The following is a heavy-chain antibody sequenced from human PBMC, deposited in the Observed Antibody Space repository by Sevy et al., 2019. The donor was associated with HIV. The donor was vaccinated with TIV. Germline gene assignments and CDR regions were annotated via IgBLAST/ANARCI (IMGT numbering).Heavy chain of an antibody. J-gene: IGHJ4*02. CDR3: ARRYFDL. CDR2: IREDGNEI. Sequence: GGSLRLSCVASGFTFDNYWMQWVRQAPGKGLEWVAKIREDGNEIYYADSVKGRFTISRDNAKESLYLQMSNLRVDDTAIYYWARRYFDLWGQGILVTVSS. V-gene: IGHV3-7*01. CDR1: GFTFDNYW.